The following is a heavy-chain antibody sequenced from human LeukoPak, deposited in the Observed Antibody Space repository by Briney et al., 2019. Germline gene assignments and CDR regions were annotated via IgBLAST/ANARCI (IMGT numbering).Heavy chain of an antibody. V-gene: IGHV5-51*01. Sequence: PGASLQISCQGSGYIFTSYWIGWVRQLPGKGLEWMGIIYPGDSDTRYSPSFQGQVTISADKSISTAYLQWSSLKASDTAMYYCAREGETTVTTIEYFQHWGQGTLVTVSS. CDR1: GYIFTSYW. D-gene: IGHD4-17*01. CDR3: AREGETTVTTIEYFQH. CDR2: IYPGDSDT. J-gene: IGHJ1*01.